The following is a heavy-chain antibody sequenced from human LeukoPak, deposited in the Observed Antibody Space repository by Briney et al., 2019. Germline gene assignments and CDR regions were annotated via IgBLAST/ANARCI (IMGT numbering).Heavy chain of an antibody. V-gene: IGHV4-31*03. D-gene: IGHD2-2*01. CDR2: IYYSGST. J-gene: IGHJ6*02. Sequence: SGTLSLTCTVSGGSISSGGYYWSWIRQHPGKGLEWIGYIYYSGSTYYNPSLKSRVTISVDTSKNQFSLKLSSVTAADTAVYYCASPYAPLGYGMDVWGQGTTVTVSS. CDR3: ASPYAPLGYGMDV. CDR1: GGSISSGGYY.